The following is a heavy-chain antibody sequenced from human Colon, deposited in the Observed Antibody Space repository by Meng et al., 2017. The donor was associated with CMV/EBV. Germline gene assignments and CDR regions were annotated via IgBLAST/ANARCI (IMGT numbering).Heavy chain of an antibody. Sequence: GESLKISCVDSGFSFSGYWMHWVRQAPGKGLAWVSRVNDDGSSVRYADSVKGRFTISRDNAKNTLYLQMNSLRVEDTAVYYCARVGLSGSYLHSWGQGTLVTVSS. CDR2: VNDDGSSV. CDR3: ARVGLSGSYLHS. J-gene: IGHJ4*02. D-gene: IGHD1-26*01. CDR1: GFSFSGYW. V-gene: IGHV3-74*01.